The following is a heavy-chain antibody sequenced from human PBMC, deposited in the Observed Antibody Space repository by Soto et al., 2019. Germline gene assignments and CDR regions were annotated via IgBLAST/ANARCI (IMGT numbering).Heavy chain of an antibody. CDR3: AKPEGISMVTPFNF. CDR2: ISGRGDGT. D-gene: IGHD2-21*02. J-gene: IGHJ4*01. V-gene: IGHV3-23*01. CDR1: GFTFSSYA. Sequence: EVQVLESGGGLVQPGGSLRLSCAASGFTFSSYAMSWVRQAPGKGLEWISGISGRGDGTYYVDSVKGRFTISRDNSKISLYLQMSSLRAGDTVVYFCAKPEGISMVTPFNFWGHGTLVTVSS.